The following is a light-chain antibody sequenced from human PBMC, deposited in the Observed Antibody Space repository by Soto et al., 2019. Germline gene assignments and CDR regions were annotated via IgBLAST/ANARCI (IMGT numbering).Light chain of an antibody. J-gene: IGKJ1*01. CDR3: QQYGSSPQA. CDR1: QSVSSD. Sequence: EIVMTQSPATLSLSPGERATLSCRASQSVSSDLAWYHQKPGQAPRLLIYGASTRATGIPARFSGSGSGTDFTLTISRLEPEDFAVYYCQQYGSSPQAFGQGTKVDIK. V-gene: IGKV3-20*01. CDR2: GAS.